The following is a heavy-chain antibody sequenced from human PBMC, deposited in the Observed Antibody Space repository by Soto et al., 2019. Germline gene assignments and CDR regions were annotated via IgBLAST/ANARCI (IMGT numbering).Heavy chain of an antibody. CDR2: ITNSAYT. J-gene: IGHJ4*02. D-gene: IGHD2-8*01. CDR3: GLYDALFFDF. CDR1: GFTFSTFN. Sequence: PGGSLRLSCAASGFTFSTFNMNWVHQAPGKGLEWVSSITNSAYTSYADSVKGRFTISRDNAKNSLYLQMNSLRAEDTAVYYCGLYDALFFDFWGQGALVTVSS. V-gene: IGHV3-21*01.